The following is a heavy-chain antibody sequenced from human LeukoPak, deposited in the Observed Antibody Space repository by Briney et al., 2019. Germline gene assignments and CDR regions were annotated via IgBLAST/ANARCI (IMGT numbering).Heavy chain of an antibody. CDR3: ARARTWRTFDY. Sequence: GGSLRLSCTASGFTFSSYAMTWVGQAPGKGLQGVSSISANSGSSYDADSVKGRFTISRDNSKNTLFLQMNSLRVEDTAVYFCARARTWRTFDYWGQGALVSVSS. CDR2: ISANSGSS. V-gene: IGHV3-23*01. D-gene: IGHD1-1*01. J-gene: IGHJ4*02. CDR1: GFTFSSYA.